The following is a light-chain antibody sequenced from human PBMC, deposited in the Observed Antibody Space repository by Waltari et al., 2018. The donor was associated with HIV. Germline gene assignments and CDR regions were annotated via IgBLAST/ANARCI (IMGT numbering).Light chain of an antibody. CDR2: NTS. V-gene: IGLV1-40*01. CDR1: SSNIGAGYD. CDR3: QSYDSSLSGSDV. Sequence: QSVLTQPPSVSGAPGQRVTISCTGSSSNIGAGYDVNWYQQLPGTAPKLRIYNTSNRPSGVPERFSGSKSGTSASLAITGLQAEDEADYYCQSYDSSLSGSDVFGTGTKVTVL. J-gene: IGLJ1*01.